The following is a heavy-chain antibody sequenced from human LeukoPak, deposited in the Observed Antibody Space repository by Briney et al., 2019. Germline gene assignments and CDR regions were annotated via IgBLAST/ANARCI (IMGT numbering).Heavy chain of an antibody. CDR2: INHSGST. CDR1: GGSFSGYY. J-gene: IGHJ6*03. V-gene: IGHV4-34*01. CDR3: ARGNNILTGYYYYMDV. D-gene: IGHD3-9*01. Sequence: SETLSLTCAVYGGSFSGYYWSWIRQPPGKGLEWIGEINHSGSTNYNPSLKSRVTISVDTSKNQFSLKLSSVTASDTAVYYCARGNNILTGYYYYMDVWGKGTTVTVSS.